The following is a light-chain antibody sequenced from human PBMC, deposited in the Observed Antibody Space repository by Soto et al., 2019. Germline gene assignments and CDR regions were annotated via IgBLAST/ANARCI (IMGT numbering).Light chain of an antibody. CDR2: DAS. Sequence: EIVMTQSPATLSVSPGEGATLSCKASQNVYNNLAWYQQRPGQPPRLLIYDASIRATGISARFSGSGYGTGFTLTISSLQSEDFAVYFCQQCRNWPLTFGGGTKV. J-gene: IGKJ4*01. V-gene: IGKV3-15*01. CDR3: QQCRNWPLT. CDR1: QNVYNN.